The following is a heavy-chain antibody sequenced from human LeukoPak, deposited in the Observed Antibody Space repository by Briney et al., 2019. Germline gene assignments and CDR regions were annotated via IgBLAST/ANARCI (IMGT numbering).Heavy chain of an antibody. J-gene: IGHJ6*03. CDR2: ISGSGDST. CDR3: TTVGISQDYYYYYMDV. D-gene: IGHD2-15*01. V-gene: IGHV3-23*01. CDR1: GLTFSSYA. Sequence: GGSLRLSCAASGLTFSSYAMSWVRQAPGKGLEWVSAISGSGDSTYYADSVKGRFIISRDSSKNTLYLQMNSLKTEDTAVYYCTTVGISQDYYYYYMDVWGKGTTVTVSS.